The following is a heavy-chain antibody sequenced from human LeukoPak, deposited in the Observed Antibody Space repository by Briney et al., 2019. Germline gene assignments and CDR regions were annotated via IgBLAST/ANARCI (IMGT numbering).Heavy chain of an antibody. D-gene: IGHD4-23*01. CDR3: ARSPRLAVETRWFGMDV. J-gene: IGHJ6*02. CDR2: IYYSGST. CDR1: GGSISSYY. Sequence: SETLSLTCTVSGGSISSYYWSWIRQPPGKGLEWIGYIYYSGSTNYNPSLKSRATISVDTSKNQFSLKLSSVTAADTAVYYCARSPRLAVETRWFGMDVWGQGTTVTVSS. V-gene: IGHV4-59*01.